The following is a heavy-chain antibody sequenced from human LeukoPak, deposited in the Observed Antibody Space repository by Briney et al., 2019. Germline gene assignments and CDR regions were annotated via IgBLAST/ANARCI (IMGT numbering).Heavy chain of an antibody. CDR2: IYHSGST. J-gene: IGHJ6*02. V-gene: IGHV4-4*02. CDR3: ARGPYYYDSSGYYIPYYGMDV. CDR1: GGSISSSNW. Sequence: PSGTLSLTCAVSGGSISSSNWWSWVRQPPGKGLEWIGEIYHSGSTNYNPSLKRRVTISVDKSKNQFPLKLSSVTAADTAVYYCARGPYYYDSSGYYIPYYGMDVWGQGTTVTVSS. D-gene: IGHD3-22*01.